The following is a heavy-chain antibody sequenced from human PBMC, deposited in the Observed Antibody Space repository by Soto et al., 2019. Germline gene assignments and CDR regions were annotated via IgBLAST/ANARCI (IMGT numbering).Heavy chain of an antibody. CDR3: ARAKGGSGSPHLLGPEYYYYGMDV. V-gene: IGHV1-69*01. CDR2: IIPIFGTA. D-gene: IGHD3-10*01. CDR1: GGTFSSYA. J-gene: IGHJ6*02. Sequence: QVQLVQSGAEVKKPGSSVKVSCKASGGTFSSYAISWVRQAPGQGLEWMGGIIPIFGTANYAQKFQGRVTITADESTSTAYMELSSLRSEDTAVYYCARAKGGSGSPHLLGPEYYYYGMDVWGQGTTVTVSS.